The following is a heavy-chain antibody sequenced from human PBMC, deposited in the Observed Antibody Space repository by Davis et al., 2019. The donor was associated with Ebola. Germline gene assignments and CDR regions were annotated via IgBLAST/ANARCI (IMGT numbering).Heavy chain of an antibody. Sequence: GGSLRLSCAASGFTFSSYWMSWVRQAPGKGLEWVANIKQDGSEKYYVDSVKGRFTISRDNAKNSLYLQMNSLRAEDTAVYYCARDWTYYDILTGYQTWGQGTLVTVSS. CDR3: ARDWTYYDILTGYQT. J-gene: IGHJ5*02. D-gene: IGHD3-9*01. CDR2: IKQDGSEK. V-gene: IGHV3-7*01. CDR1: GFTFSSYW.